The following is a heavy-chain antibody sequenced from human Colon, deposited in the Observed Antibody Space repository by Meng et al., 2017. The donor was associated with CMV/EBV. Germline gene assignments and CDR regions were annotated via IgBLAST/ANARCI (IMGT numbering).Heavy chain of an antibody. CDR3: ARVICGGDCYLDY. Sequence: QIQLEKSGAEVTRPGSSVKVACKASKGTFTSYPISWGRQGPGQGFEWVGGIITISGTTDYAPKFQGRVTITADESTSTAYMKLSNLRSEDTAIYYCARVICGGDCYLDYWGRGTLVTVSS. V-gene: IGHV1-69*12. CDR2: IITISGTT. J-gene: IGHJ4*02. D-gene: IGHD2-21*02. CDR1: KGTFTSYP.